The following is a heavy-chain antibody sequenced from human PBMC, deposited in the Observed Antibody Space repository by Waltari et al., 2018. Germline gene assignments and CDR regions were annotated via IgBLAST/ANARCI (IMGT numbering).Heavy chain of an antibody. D-gene: IGHD3-22*01. CDR3: ANYYDSSGYPHNWFDP. CDR1: GGTFSSYA. CDR2: IIPIFGTA. Sequence: QVQLVQSGAEVKKPGSSVKVSCKASGGTFSSYAISWVRQALGQGLEWMGGIIPIFGTANYAQKFQGRVTITADESTSTAYRELSSLRSEDTAVYYCANYYDSSGYPHNWFDPWGQGTLVTVSS. V-gene: IGHV1-69*12. J-gene: IGHJ5*02.